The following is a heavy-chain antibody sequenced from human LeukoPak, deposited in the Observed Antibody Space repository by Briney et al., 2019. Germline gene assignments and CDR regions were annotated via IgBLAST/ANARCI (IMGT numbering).Heavy chain of an antibody. CDR3: ARDQYRGSSWFPFDY. J-gene: IGHJ4*02. CDR2: ISAYNGNT. Sequence: ASVTVSCKASGGTFSSFAISWVRQAPGQGLEWMGWISAYNGNTNYAQKLQGRVTMTTDTSTSTAYMELRSLRSDDTAVYYCARDQYRGSSWFPFDYWGQGTLVTVSS. CDR1: GGTFSSFA. V-gene: IGHV1-18*01. D-gene: IGHD6-13*01.